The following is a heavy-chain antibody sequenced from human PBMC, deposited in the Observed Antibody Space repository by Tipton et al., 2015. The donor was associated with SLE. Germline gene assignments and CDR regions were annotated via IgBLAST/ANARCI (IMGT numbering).Heavy chain of an antibody. CDR1: GFTFSSHW. D-gene: IGHD4-11*01. Sequence: SLRLSCAASGFTFSSHWMHWVRQVPGKGLVWVARINRDGSTTSYADSVKGRFTISRDNANKTLYLQMNSLRAEDTAVYYCARDRSYSHDYWGQGTLVTVSS. V-gene: IGHV3-74*01. CDR2: INRDGSTT. J-gene: IGHJ4*02. CDR3: ARDRSYSHDY.